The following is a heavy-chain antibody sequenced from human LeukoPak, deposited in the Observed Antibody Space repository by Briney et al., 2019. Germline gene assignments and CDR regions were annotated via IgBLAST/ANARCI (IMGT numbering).Heavy chain of an antibody. V-gene: IGHV3-48*03. CDR1: GFTFSSYE. CDR2: ISSSGSTI. Sequence: GGSLRLSCAASGFTFSSYEMNWVRQAPGKGLEWVSYISSSGSTIYYADSVKGRFTISRDNAKNSLYLQMNSLGAEDTAVYYCARDQLITTVTHFDYWGQGTLVTVSS. D-gene: IGHD4-17*01. J-gene: IGHJ4*02. CDR3: ARDQLITTVTHFDY.